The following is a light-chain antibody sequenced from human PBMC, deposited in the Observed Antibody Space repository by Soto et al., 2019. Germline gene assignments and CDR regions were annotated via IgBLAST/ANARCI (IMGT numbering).Light chain of an antibody. CDR1: QSISSW. V-gene: IGKV1-5*01. CDR3: QQYNSYWT. Sequence: DIQMTQSPSTLSASVGDRVTITCRASQSISSWLAWYQQKPGKAPKLLIYDASSLESGVPSRFSGSGSGTELTLTISSLQPDDFATYYCQQYNSYWTFGQGTEVEIK. J-gene: IGKJ1*01. CDR2: DAS.